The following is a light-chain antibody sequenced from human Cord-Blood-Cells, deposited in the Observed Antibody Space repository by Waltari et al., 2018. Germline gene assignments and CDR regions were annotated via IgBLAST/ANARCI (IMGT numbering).Light chain of an antibody. CDR1: SSDVGGYNH. J-gene: IGLJ3*02. Sequence: QSALTQPRSVSGSPGQSVTISCTGTSSDVGGYNHVHWYQQHPGKAPKRMIYDVSKPPSGVPDRFSGSKSGNTASLTISGLQAEDEADYYCCSYAGSYTWVFGGGTKLTVL. CDR3: CSYAGSYTWV. CDR2: DVS. V-gene: IGLV2-11*01.